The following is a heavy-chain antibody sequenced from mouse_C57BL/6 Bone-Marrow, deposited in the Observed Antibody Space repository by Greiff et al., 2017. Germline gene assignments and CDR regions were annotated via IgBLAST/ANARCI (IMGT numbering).Heavy chain of an antibody. CDR2: IYPTSGRT. Sequence: QVQLQQPGAELVKPGASVKMSCKASGYTFTSYWITWVKQRPGQGLEWIGDIYPTSGRTNYNEKFKSKAILTVDTSSNTAYMKLSSLTSEDSAVFYCARSGPLERSFDYWGQGTTLTVSS. CDR1: GYTFTSYW. CDR3: ARSGPLERSFDY. D-gene: IGHD3-1*01. J-gene: IGHJ2*01. V-gene: IGHV1-55*01.